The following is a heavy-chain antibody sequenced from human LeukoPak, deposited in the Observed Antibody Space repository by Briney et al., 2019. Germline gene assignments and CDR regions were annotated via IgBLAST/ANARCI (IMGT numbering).Heavy chain of an antibody. CDR2: ISSSSSYI. V-gene: IGHV3-21*01. D-gene: IGHD6-13*01. Sequence: KPGGSLRLSCAASGFTFSSYSMNWVRQAPGKGLEWVSSISSSSSYIYYADSVKGRFTISRDNAKNSLYLQMNSLRAEDTAVYYCARVGTAAGPWQYYGMDVWGKGTTVTVSS. CDR3: ARVGTAAGPWQYYGMDV. J-gene: IGHJ6*04. CDR1: GFTFSSYS.